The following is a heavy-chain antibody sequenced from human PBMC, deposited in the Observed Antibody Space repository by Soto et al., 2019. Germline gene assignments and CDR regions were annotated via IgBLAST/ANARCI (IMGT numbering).Heavy chain of an antibody. CDR2: IIPLAGVA. CDR3: AIYGAYRAEFFHN. J-gene: IGHJ1*01. V-gene: IGHV1-69*02. D-gene: IGHD4-17*01. Sequence: ASVKVSCKASGATFSSDTISWLRQAPGQGLEWMGRIIPLAGVANYARKFRDRVTMTADKSTSTVYMELTGLRAEDMAVYFCAIYGAYRAEFFHNWGQGTLVTVSS. CDR1: GATFSSDT.